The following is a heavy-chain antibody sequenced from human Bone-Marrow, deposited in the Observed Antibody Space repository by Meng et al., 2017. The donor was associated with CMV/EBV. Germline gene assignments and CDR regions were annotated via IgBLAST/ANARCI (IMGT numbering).Heavy chain of an antibody. V-gene: IGHV1-45*02. CDR3: ARARMVYSSSGAFDI. Sequence: SVKVSCKASGYTFTYRYLHWVRQAPGQALEWMGWITPFNGNTNYAQKFQDRVTITRDRSMSTVYMELSSLRSEDTAVYYCARARMVYSSSGAFDIWGQGTMVTVSS. D-gene: IGHD6-6*01. CDR2: ITPFNGNT. J-gene: IGHJ3*02. CDR1: GYTFTYRY.